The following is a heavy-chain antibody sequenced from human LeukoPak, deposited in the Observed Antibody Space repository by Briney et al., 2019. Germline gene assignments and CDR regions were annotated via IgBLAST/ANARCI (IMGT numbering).Heavy chain of an antibody. CDR1: GFTFSSYG. Sequence: GGSLRLSCAASGFTFSSYGMHWVRQAPGKGLEWVAFIRYDGSNKYYADSVKGRFTISRDNSKNTLYLQMNSLRAEDTAVYYCAKSQLRYFDWLLSYYFDYWGQGTLVTVSS. D-gene: IGHD3-9*01. V-gene: IGHV3-30*02. CDR2: IRYDGSNK. CDR3: AKSQLRYFDWLLSYYFDY. J-gene: IGHJ4*02.